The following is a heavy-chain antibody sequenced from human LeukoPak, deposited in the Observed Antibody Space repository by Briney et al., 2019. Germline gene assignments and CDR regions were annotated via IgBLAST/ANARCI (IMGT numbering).Heavy chain of an antibody. CDR2: INPSGGST. CDR1: GYTFTSYY. J-gene: IGHJ4*02. CDR3: ARQGPRPSPGGRSYYFDY. Sequence: ASVKVSCKASGYTFTSYYMHWVRQAPGQGLEWMGIINPSGGSTSYAQKFQGRVTMTRDTSTSTVYMELSSLRSEDTAVYYCARQGPRPSPGGRSYYFDYWGQGTLVTVSS. D-gene: IGHD3-16*01. V-gene: IGHV1-46*01.